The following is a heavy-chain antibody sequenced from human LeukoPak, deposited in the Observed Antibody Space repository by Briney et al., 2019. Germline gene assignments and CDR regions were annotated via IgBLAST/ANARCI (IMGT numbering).Heavy chain of an antibody. CDR2: IYYSGST. CDR1: GGSISSYY. J-gene: IGHJ4*02. D-gene: IGHD3-10*01. CDR3: AREVYYGSGELIGHYFDY. V-gene: IGHV4-59*01. Sequence: SETLSLTCTVSGGSISSYYWNWIRQPPGKGLEWIGYIYYSGSTNYNPSFKSRVTISVETSKNQFSLKLSSVTAADTAVYYCAREVYYGSGELIGHYFDYWGQGTLVTVSS.